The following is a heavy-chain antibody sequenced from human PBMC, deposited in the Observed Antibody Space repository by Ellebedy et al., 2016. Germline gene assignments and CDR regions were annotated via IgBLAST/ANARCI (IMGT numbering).Heavy chain of an antibody. J-gene: IGHJ4*02. Sequence: GGSLRLXCSGPGLYINAYNMKWVRQPPGKGLEWLAYITTESTTTYYADSVKGRFTISRDNAKGALYLQLNSLMAEDTAVYYCARRRGYKGFDLWDIWGRGTLVTVSS. V-gene: IGHV3-48*04. D-gene: IGHD5-18*01. CDR2: ITTESTTT. CDR1: GLYINAYN. CDR3: ARRRGYKGFDLWDI.